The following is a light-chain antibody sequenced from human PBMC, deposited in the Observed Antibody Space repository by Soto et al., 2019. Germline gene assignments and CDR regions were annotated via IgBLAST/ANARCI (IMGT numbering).Light chain of an antibody. CDR1: QSLSNNY. CDR2: DAS. CDR3: QQYGSSHLT. J-gene: IGKJ4*01. V-gene: IGKV3-20*01. Sequence: EIVLTQSPGTLSLSPGERATLSCRASQSLSNNYLAWYQQKPGQAPRLLIYDASSRATGIPDRFSGSGSGTDFTLSMSRLEPEDYAVYYCQQYGSSHLTFGGGTKVEIK.